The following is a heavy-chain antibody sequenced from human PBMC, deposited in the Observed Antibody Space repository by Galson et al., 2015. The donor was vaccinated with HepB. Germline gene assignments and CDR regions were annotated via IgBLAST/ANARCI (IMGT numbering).Heavy chain of an antibody. CDR3: ARLTNPRGTYYTGGNYYYDY. V-gene: IGHV3-72*01. CDR1: GFTFSDHY. D-gene: IGHD1-26*01. J-gene: IGHJ4*02. Sequence: SLRLSCAASGFTFSDHYMDWVRQAPGKGLEWVGRTKNKLNGYTTLYAASVKGRFTVSRDDSKDSLFLQMNSLESEDTAVYYCARLTNPRGTYYTGGNYYYDYWGRGTLVTVSS. CDR2: TKNKLNGYTT.